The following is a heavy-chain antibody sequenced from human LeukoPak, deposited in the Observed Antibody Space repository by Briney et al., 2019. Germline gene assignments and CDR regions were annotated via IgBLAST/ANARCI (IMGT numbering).Heavy chain of an antibody. V-gene: IGHV3-7*01. CDR2: IKEDGTEK. J-gene: IGHJ4*02. D-gene: IGHD1-1*01. CDR3: VRESRPGGAMGLYHNLDY. CDR1: GFTFSNFW. Sequence: GGSLRLSCAASGFTFSNFWMTWVRQTPGKGLEWVANIKEDGTEKNLVDSVKGRFTISRDNTKNLLFLEMNNLRGDDTAIYYCVRESRPGGAMGLYHNLDYWGQGTLVAVSS.